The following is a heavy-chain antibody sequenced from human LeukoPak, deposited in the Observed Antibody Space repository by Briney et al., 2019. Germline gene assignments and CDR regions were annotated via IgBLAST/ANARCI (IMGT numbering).Heavy chain of an antibody. V-gene: IGHV4-39*07. CDR1: GGSISSSSYY. CDR3: ANLVVVAAHASYFDY. J-gene: IGHJ4*02. D-gene: IGHD2-15*01. CDR2: IYHSGST. Sequence: SETLSLTCTVSGGSISSSSYYWGWIRQPPGKGLEWIGEIYHSGSTNYNPSLKSRVTISVDKSKNQFSLKLSSVTAADTAVYYCANLVVVAAHASYFDYWGQGTLVTVSS.